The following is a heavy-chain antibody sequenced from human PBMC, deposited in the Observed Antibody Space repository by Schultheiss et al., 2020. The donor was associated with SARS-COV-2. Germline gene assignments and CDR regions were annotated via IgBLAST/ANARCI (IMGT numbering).Heavy chain of an antibody. CDR2: ISSSGSTI. Sequence: GGSLRLSCAASGFTFSSYEMNWVRQAPGKGLEWVSYISSSGSTIYYADSVKGRFTISRDNAKNSLYLQMNSLRADDTAVYYCAREPETRRDRPHDYFDHWGQGTLVTVSS. CDR1: GFTFSSYE. V-gene: IGHV3-48*03. CDR3: AREPETRRDRPHDYFDH. D-gene: IGHD1-14*01. J-gene: IGHJ4*02.